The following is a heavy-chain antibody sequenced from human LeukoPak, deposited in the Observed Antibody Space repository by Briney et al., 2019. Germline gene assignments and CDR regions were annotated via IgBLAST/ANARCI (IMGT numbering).Heavy chain of an antibody. V-gene: IGHV4-39*01. CDR3: ARHDAGELDIVVVPAAIAVYY. CDR2: IYYSGST. J-gene: IGHJ4*02. CDR1: GGSINSSSYY. D-gene: IGHD2-2*01. Sequence: SDTQTLPCTVSGGSINSSSYYWGRIRQPPAKGLEWIGSIYYSGSTYYNPSLKSRVTIAVDTSKNQSSLKLCSVTAADTAVYYCARHDAGELDIVVVPAAIAVYYWGQGTLVTASS.